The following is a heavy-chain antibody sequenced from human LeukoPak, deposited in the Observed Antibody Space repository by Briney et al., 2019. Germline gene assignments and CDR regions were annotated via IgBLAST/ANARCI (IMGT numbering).Heavy chain of an antibody. CDR2: ISYDGSNK. J-gene: IGHJ4*02. CDR3: ARNGGYSYGYDPYYFDY. CDR1: RFTFSSYA. D-gene: IGHD5-18*01. V-gene: IGHV3-30*04. Sequence: GGSLRLSCAASRFTFSSYAMHWVRQAPGKGLEWVAVISYDGSNKYYAESVKGRFTISRDNSKNMLYLQMNSLRAEDTAVYYCARNGGYSYGYDPYYFDYWGQGTLVTVSS.